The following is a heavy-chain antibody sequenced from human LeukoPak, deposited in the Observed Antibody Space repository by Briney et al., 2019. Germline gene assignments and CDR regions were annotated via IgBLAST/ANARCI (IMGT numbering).Heavy chain of an antibody. V-gene: IGHV3-30*04. J-gene: IGHJ4*02. D-gene: IGHD3-22*01. Sequence: PGTSLRLSWAASGFTFSSYAMHWVRQGPGKGLEWVAVISYDVSNKYSADSLKGQGRFTISRDNSKNTLFLEMNSLRPEDTAVYYCAKYAAAGAYDRHSEIDSWGQGTLVTVSS. CDR1: GFTFSSYA. CDR3: AKYAAAGAYDRHSEIDS. CDR2: ISYDVSNK.